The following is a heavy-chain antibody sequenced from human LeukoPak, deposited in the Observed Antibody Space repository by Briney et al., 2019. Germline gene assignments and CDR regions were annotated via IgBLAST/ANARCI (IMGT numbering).Heavy chain of an antibody. Sequence: GGSLRLSCAASGFTFSSYWMSWVRQAPGKGLEWVANIKQDGSEEYYVDSVKGRFTISRDNAKNSLYLQMNSLRAEDTAVYYCARVRFYDSSGYYWDYWGQGTLVTVSS. J-gene: IGHJ4*02. V-gene: IGHV3-7*01. D-gene: IGHD3-22*01. CDR1: GFTFSSYW. CDR3: ARVRFYDSSGYYWDY. CDR2: IKQDGSEE.